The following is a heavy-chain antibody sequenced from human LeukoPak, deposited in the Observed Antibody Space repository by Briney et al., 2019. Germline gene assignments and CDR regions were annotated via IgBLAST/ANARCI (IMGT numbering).Heavy chain of an antibody. CDR2: INPNSGGT. CDR3: ARGASSGWSPAY. D-gene: IGHD6-19*01. J-gene: IGHJ4*02. Sequence: ASVKVSCKASGYTFTGYYMHWVRQAPGQGLDWMGWINPNSGGTNYAQKFQGRVTMTRDTSISTAYMELSRLRSDETAVYYCARGASSGWSPAYWGQGTLVTVSS. V-gene: IGHV1-2*02. CDR1: GYTFTGYY.